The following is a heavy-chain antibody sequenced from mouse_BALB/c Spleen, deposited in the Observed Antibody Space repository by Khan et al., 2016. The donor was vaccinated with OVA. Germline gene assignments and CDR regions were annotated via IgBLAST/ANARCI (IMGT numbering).Heavy chain of an antibody. D-gene: IGHD2-3*01. Sequence: QIQLVQSGPELKKPGETVKISCKASGYTFTKNGMNWVKQAPGKGLKWMGWINTNTGEPTYAEEFKGRFAFSLETSASTAYLQINNLKNEDTGTXFCARSGWLLAAMVNWGQGTSVTVSS. CDR1: GYTFTKNG. CDR3: ARSGWLLAAMVN. V-gene: IGHV9-3*02. CDR2: INTNTGEP. J-gene: IGHJ4*01.